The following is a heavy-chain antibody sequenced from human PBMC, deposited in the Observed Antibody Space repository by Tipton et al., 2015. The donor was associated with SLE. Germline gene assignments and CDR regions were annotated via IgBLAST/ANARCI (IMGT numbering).Heavy chain of an antibody. CDR3: ARDRVSGWFFFDY. D-gene: IGHD6-19*01. J-gene: IGHJ4*02. Sequence: SLRLSCAASGFTFSTHTINWVRQAPGKGLEWVSSISSSSYEYYADSVKGRFTISRDNSKNTLYLQMNSLRAEDTAVYYCARDRVSGWFFFDYWGQGTLVTVSS. CDR2: ISSSSYE. V-gene: IGHV3-21*01. CDR1: GFTFSTHT.